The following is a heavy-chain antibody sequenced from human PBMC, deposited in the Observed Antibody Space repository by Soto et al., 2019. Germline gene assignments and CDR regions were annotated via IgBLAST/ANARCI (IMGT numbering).Heavy chain of an antibody. J-gene: IGHJ6*02. CDR1: GFTFSSYA. CDR2: ISYDGSNK. D-gene: IGHD3-10*01. V-gene: IGHV3-30-3*01. CDR3: ATLMVRGAPYYYYYYGMDV. Sequence: HPGGSLRLSCAASGFTFSSYAMHWVRQAPGKGLEWVAVISYDGSNKYYADSVKGRFTISRDNSKNTLYLQMNSLRAEDTAVYYCATLMVRGAPYYYYYYGMDVWGQGTTVTVSS.